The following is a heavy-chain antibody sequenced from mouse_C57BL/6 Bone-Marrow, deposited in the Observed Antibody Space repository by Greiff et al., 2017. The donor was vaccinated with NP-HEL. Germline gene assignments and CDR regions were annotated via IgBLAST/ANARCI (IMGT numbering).Heavy chain of an antibody. CDR2: INPNNGGT. Sequence: EVQLQESGPELVKPGASVKISCKASGYTFTDYYMNWVKQSHGKSLEWIGDINPNNGGTSYNQKFKGKATLTVDKSSSTAYMELRSLTSEDSAVYYCAREENWGQGTLVTVSA. V-gene: IGHV1-26*01. CDR3: AREEN. CDR1: GYTFTDYY. J-gene: IGHJ3*01.